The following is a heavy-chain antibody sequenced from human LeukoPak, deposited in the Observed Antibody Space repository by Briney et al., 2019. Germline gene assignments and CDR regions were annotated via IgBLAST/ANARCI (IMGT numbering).Heavy chain of an antibody. CDR2: INHSGST. CDR3: ARVHRYSSNWERGKMNWFDP. Sequence: SETLSLTCAVYGGSFSGYYWSWIRQPPGKGLEWIGEINHSGSTNYNPSLKSRVTISVDTSKNQFSLKLSSVTAADTAVYYCARVHRYSSNWERGKMNWFDPWGQGTLVTASS. J-gene: IGHJ5*02. V-gene: IGHV4-34*01. CDR1: GGSFSGYY. D-gene: IGHD6-13*01.